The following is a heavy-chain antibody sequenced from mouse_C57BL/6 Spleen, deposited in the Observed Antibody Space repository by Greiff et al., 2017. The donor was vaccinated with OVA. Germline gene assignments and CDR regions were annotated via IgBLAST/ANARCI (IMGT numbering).Heavy chain of an antibody. J-gene: IGHJ4*01. D-gene: IGHD4-1*01. CDR1: GFTFSDYY. Sequence: EVKVVESEGGLVQPGSSMTLSCTASGFTFSDYYMAWVRQVPEKGLEWVANINYDGSSTYYLDSLKSRFIISRDNAKNILYLQMSSLKSEDTATYYCAREGWDVGYAMDYWGQGTSVTVSS. V-gene: IGHV5-16*01. CDR2: INYDGSST. CDR3: AREGWDVGYAMDY.